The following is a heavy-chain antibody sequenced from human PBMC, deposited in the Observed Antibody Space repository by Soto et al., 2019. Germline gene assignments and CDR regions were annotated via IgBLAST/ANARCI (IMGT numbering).Heavy chain of an antibody. V-gene: IGHV3-74*01. D-gene: IGHD3-22*01. CDR2: INSDGSST. CDR1: GFTFSSYW. J-gene: IGHJ4*02. CDR3: AVGAHYYYDSSGADY. Sequence: EVQLVESGGGLVQPGGSLRLSCAASGFTFSSYWMHWVRQAPGKGLVWVSRINSDGSSTSYADSVKGRFTISRDNDKNTLYLQMNSLRAEDTAVYYCAVGAHYYYDSSGADYWGQGTLVTVSS.